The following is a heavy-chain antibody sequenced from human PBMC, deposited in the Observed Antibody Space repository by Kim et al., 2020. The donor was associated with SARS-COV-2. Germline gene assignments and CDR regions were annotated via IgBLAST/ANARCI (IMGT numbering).Heavy chain of an antibody. CDR3: ARVLTSGWAYFDY. V-gene: IGHV3-21*04. D-gene: IGHD6-19*01. Sequence: GGSLRLSCAASGFTFSSYSMNWVRQAPGKGLEWISSISSSSSYIYYADSVKGRFTISRDNARASLYLQMNSLRAEDTAGYYCARVLTSGWAYFDYWGQG. CDR2: ISSSSSYI. J-gene: IGHJ4*02. CDR1: GFTFSSYS.